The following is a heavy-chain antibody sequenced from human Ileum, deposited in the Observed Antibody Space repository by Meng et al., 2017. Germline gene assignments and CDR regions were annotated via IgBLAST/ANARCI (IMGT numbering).Heavy chain of an antibody. CDR1: GRSISSSYW. Sequence: VQLQESGPGLVGPSGTLSLTCAFSGRSISSSYWWSWVRQPPGKGLEWIAEMNLGGSPNYNPSLKSRVTMSVDKSNDHLSLQLTSVTAADTAVYYCAHIFDSWGQGTLVTVSS. CDR2: MNLGGSP. V-gene: IGHV4-4*02. CDR3: AHIFDS. J-gene: IGHJ4*02.